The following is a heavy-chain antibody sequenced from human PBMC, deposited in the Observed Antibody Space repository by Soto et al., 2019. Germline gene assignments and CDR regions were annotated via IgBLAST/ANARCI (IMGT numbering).Heavy chain of an antibody. D-gene: IGHD2-21*02. CDR1: GFPFSNAW. V-gene: IGHV3-15*01. CDR2: IKSNTDGGTS. CDR3: TTLILVTGHA. J-gene: IGHJ5*02. Sequence: GGSLRLSCVASGFPFSNAWVSWVRQAPGAGLEWVGRIKSNTDGGTSDHAEPVKGRFTISRDDSKHTVYLQMNSLKIEDTAVYYCTTLILVTGHAWGQGTLVTVSS.